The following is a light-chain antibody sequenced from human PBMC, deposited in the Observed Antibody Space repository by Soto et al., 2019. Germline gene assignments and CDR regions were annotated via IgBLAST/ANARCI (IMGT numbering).Light chain of an antibody. CDR3: QQYYNIPKT. CDR2: WAS. V-gene: IGKV4-1*01. CDR1: QSVLYSSNNKHF. Sequence: MTTYPESLAVALGESTTINCKSSQSVLYSSNNKHFLAWYQQKPGQPPKLLIYWASTRESGVPDRFSGSGSGTDFTLTISSLQAEDVAVYYCQQYYNIPKTFGQGSKVDIK. J-gene: IGKJ1*01.